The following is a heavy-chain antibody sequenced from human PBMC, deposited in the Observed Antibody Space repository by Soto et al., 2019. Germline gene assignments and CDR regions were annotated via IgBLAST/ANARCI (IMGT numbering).Heavy chain of an antibody. Sequence: QVELVQSGAEVKKPGSSVKVSCQASEDTFRNYAISWVRQAPGQGLEWMGGIIPIFGTANYEQKFQGRVNITADTSANTVYLELSSLRSEDTAVYYWASTKYDSSAYYYWYLGLWGRGTLVTVSS. V-gene: IGHV1-69*06. J-gene: IGHJ2*01. D-gene: IGHD3-22*01. CDR3: ASTKYDSSAYYYWYLGL. CDR1: EDTFRNYA. CDR2: IIPIFGTA.